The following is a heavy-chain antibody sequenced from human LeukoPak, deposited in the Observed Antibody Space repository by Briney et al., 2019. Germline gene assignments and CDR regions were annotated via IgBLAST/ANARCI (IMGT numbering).Heavy chain of an antibody. CDR2: INSDGSWT. Sequence: GGSLRLSCAASGNYWMHWVRQVPGKGLVWVSHINSDGSWTSYADSVKGRFTISKDNAKNTVYLQMNSLRAEDTAVYYCAKASTGYSSGWLDYWGQGTLVTVSS. D-gene: IGHD6-19*01. CDR1: GNYW. V-gene: IGHV3-74*01. J-gene: IGHJ4*02. CDR3: AKASTGYSSGWLDY.